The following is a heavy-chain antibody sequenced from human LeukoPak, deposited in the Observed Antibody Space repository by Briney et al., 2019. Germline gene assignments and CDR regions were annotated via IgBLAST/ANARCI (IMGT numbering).Heavy chain of an antibody. CDR1: GFTFSGYW. CDR2: IKQDGSEK. D-gene: IGHD2-2*01. Sequence: GGSLRLSCAASGFTFSGYWMSWVRQAPGKGLEWVANIKQDGSEKYYVDSVKGRFTISRDNAKNSLYLQVNSLRAEDTAVYYCARQNYCSSTSCYAFDYWGQGTLVTVSS. J-gene: IGHJ4*02. CDR3: ARQNYCSSTSCYAFDY. V-gene: IGHV3-7*01.